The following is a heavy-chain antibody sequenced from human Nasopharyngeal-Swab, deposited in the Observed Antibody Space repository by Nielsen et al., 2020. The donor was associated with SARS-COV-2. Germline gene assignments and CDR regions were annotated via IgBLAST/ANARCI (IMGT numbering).Heavy chain of an antibody. Sequence: SETLSLTCTVSGGSISNYYWSWIRQPPGKGLEWIGYIYYSGSTNYNPSLKSRVTISVDTSKNQFSLKLSSVTAADTAVYYCARGSFWYDSSGYPAEGDAFDIWGQGTMVTVSS. D-gene: IGHD3-22*01. V-gene: IGHV4-59*01. CDR1: GGSISNYY. CDR3: ARGSFWYDSSGYPAEGDAFDI. J-gene: IGHJ3*02. CDR2: IYYSGST.